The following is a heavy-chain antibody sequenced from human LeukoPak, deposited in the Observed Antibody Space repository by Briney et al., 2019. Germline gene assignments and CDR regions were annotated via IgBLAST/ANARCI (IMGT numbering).Heavy chain of an antibody. V-gene: IGHV3-21*01. Sequence: PGGSLRLSCAASGFTFSSYSMNWVRQAPGKGLEWVSSISSSSSYIYYADSVKGRFTISRDNAKNSLYLQMASLRAEDTAVYYCATDAPLRYRSSTSCYTGGDYYYYYMDVSGKRPTATV. CDR3: ATDAPLRYRSSTSCYTGGDYYYYYMDV. CDR1: GFTFSSYS. D-gene: IGHD2-2*02. CDR2: ISSSSSYI. J-gene: IGHJ6*03.